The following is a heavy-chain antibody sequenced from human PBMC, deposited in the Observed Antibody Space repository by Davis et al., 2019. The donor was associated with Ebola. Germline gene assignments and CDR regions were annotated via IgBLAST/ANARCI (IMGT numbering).Heavy chain of an antibody. V-gene: IGHV3-30*18. CDR1: GFTFSSYW. CDR2: ISYDGSNK. Sequence: GESLKISCAASGFTFSSYWMHWVRQAPGKGLEWVAVISYDGSNKYYADSVKGRFTISRDNSKNTLYLQMNSLRAEDTAVYYCAKDGGGAAGSYYYYYGMDVWGQGTTVTVSS. D-gene: IGHD6-13*01. J-gene: IGHJ6*02. CDR3: AKDGGGAAGSYYYYYGMDV.